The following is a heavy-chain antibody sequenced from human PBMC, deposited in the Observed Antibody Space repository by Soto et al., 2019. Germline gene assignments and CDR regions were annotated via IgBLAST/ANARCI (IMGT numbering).Heavy chain of an antibody. J-gene: IGHJ4*02. CDR1: GYTFTSYG. Sequence: QVQLVQSGAKVKKPGASVKVSCKASGYTFTSYGISWVRQAPGQGLEWMGWISAYNGNTNYAQKLQGRVNMTTDTSTSTGDMELRILRSDDSAVYYCARSGCSGGICYSYYFDYWGQGTLVTVSS. CDR2: ISAYNGNT. D-gene: IGHD2-15*01. V-gene: IGHV1-18*01. CDR3: ARSGCSGGICYSYYFDY.